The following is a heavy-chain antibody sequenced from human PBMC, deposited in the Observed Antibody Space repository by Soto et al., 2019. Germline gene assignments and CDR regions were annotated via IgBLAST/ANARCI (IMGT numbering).Heavy chain of an antibody. Sequence: QITLKESGPTLVKPTQTLTLTCTFSVFSLSTSGVGVGWIRQPPGKALEWLALIYWNDDKRYSPSLKSRLTISKDTSKKQVVLTMTNMDPVDTATYYCAHCPFRYFDLLPKINNWFDPWGQGTLVTVSS. CDR2: IYWNDDK. D-gene: IGHD3-9*01. J-gene: IGHJ5*02. V-gene: IGHV2-5*01. CDR1: VFSLSTSGVG. CDR3: AHCPFRYFDLLPKINNWFDP.